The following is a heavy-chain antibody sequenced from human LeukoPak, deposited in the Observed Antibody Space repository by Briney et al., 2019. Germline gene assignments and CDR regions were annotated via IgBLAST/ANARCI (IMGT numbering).Heavy chain of an antibody. CDR1: GFTFSSYA. Sequence: QPGRSLRLSCAASGFTFSSYAMHWVRQAPGKGLEWVAVISYDGSNKYYADSVKGRFTISRDNSKNTLYLQMNSLRAEDTAVYYCAREEQEGYYDSSGHDYWGQGTLVTVSS. CDR3: AREEQEGYYDSSGHDY. J-gene: IGHJ4*02. V-gene: IGHV3-30-3*01. D-gene: IGHD3-22*01. CDR2: ISYDGSNK.